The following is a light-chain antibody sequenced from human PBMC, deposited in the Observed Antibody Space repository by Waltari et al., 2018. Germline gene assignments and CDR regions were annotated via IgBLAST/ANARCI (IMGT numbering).Light chain of an antibody. CDR2: GAS. CDR3: QQYNLWPWT. CDR1: QSVGTK. V-gene: IGKV3-15*01. J-gene: IGKJ1*01. Sequence: EIVMTQSPVTLSVSPGERATLSCRASQSVGTKLAWYQQKPGQAPRLLIYGASTRGTGIAARFSGSGSGTEFTLTISSLQSEDFAIYYCQQYNLWPWTFDQGTKVDIK.